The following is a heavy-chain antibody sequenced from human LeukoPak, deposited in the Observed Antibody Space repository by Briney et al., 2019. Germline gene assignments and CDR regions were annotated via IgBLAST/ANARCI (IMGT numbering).Heavy chain of an antibody. D-gene: IGHD1-14*01. J-gene: IGHJ4*02. CDR3: AREGGLTEGGFDY. CDR1: GFTVSNSY. Sequence: GGSLRLSCAASGFTVSNSYMSRVRQAPGKGLEWVSVIYTGSLSYYTDSVKGRFTISRDKSNNTLYLQMNSLRDEDTAVYYCAREGGLTEGGFDYWGQGTLVTVS. V-gene: IGHV3-53*01. CDR2: IYTGSLS.